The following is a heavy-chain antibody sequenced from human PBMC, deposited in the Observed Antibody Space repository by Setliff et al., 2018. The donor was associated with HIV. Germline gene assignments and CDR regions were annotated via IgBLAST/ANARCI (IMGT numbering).Heavy chain of an antibody. Sequence: ASVKVSCKASGYTFTSYYMHWVRQAPGQGLEWMGIINPAGNPTSYAQKFQGRLTMTRDTSTNTAYMELRSLRSDDTAVYYCASDFYDSSGYYGRARASYYYYGMDVWGQGTTVTVSS. J-gene: IGHJ6*02. V-gene: IGHV1-46*01. CDR1: GYTFTSYY. CDR2: INPAGNPT. D-gene: IGHD3-22*01. CDR3: ASDFYDSSGYYGRARASYYYYGMDV.